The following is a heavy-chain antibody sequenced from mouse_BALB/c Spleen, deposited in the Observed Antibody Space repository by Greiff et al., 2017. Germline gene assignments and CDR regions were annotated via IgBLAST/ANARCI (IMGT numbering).Heavy chain of an antibody. V-gene: IGHV7-3*02. CDR2: IRNKANGYTT. J-gene: IGHJ4*01. CDR1: GFTFTDYY. CDR3: ARDGGSSGYYAMDY. Sequence: EVQLQESGGGLVQPGGSLRLSCATSGFTFTDYYMSWVRQPPGKALEWLGFIRNKANGYTTEYSASVKGRFTISRDNSQSILYLQMNTLRAEDSATYYWARDGGSSGYYAMDYWGQGTSVTVSS. D-gene: IGHD3-1*01.